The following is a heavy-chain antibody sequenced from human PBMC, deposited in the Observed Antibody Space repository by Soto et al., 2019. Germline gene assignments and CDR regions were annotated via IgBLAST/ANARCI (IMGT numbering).Heavy chain of an antibody. V-gene: IGHV4-31*03. D-gene: IGHD4-17*01. CDR3: ARERATVTTNGGFDP. J-gene: IGHJ5*02. Sequence: SETLSLTCTVSGGSISSGGYYWSWIRQHPGKGLEWIGYIYYSGSTYYNPSLKSRVTISVDTSKNQFSLKLSSVTAADTAVYYCARERATVTTNGGFDPWGQGTLVTVSS. CDR2: IYYSGST. CDR1: GGSISSGGYY.